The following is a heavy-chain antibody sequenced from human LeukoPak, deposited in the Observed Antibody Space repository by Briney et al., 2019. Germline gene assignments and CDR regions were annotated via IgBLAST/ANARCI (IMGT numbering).Heavy chain of an antibody. CDR3: ARDKGWNSSGWYGFDY. CDR1: GGSISGHY. D-gene: IGHD6-19*01. J-gene: IGHJ4*02. CDR2: IYYSGST. Sequence: SETLSLTCTVSGGSISGHYWSWIRQSPGKGLEWIGYIYYSGSTNYNPSLKSRVTISLDTSKNQFSLKLSSVTAADTAVYYCARDKGWNSSGWYGFDYWGQGTLVTVSS. V-gene: IGHV4-59*11.